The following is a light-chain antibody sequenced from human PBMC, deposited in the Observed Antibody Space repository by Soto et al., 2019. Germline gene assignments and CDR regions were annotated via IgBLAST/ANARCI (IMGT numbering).Light chain of an antibody. CDR2: AAS. Sequence: EIVLAQSPGTLSLSPGQRATLSCRASQSVSRDYVAWYQHKPGQAPRLLIYAASSRPSGIPDRFGGSGSGTDFTLTISRLEPEDVALYYCQKYGSSPLTFGGGTRVEFK. V-gene: IGKV3-20*01. CDR1: QSVSRDY. CDR3: QKYGSSPLT. J-gene: IGKJ4*01.